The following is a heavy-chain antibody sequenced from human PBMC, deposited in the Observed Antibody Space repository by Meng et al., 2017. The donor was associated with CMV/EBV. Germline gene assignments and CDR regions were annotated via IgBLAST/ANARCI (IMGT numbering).Heavy chain of an antibody. CDR1: GYTFTGYY. CDR3: ARDRILYSSGYQGYFQH. Sequence: ASAKVSCKASGYTFTGYYMHWVRQAPGQGLEWIGWINPNSDGTNYAQKFQGRVTMTRDTSISTAYMELSRLRSDDTAVYYCARDRILYSSGYQGYFQHWGQGTLVTVSS. CDR2: INPNSDGT. D-gene: IGHD3-22*01. J-gene: IGHJ1*01. V-gene: IGHV1-2*02.